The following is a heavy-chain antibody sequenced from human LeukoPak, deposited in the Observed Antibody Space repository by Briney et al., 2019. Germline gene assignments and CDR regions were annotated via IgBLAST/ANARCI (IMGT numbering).Heavy chain of an antibody. J-gene: IGHJ4*02. Sequence: PGGSLRLSCAASGFIFDDYAMHWVRQAPGKGLEWVSGISWNSGTKGYADSVKGRFTISRDNAKNSLYLQMNSLRAEDTALYYCASQPAYSSGWYDYWGQGTLVTVSS. D-gene: IGHD6-19*01. CDR2: ISWNSGTK. V-gene: IGHV3-9*01. CDR1: GFIFDDYA. CDR3: ASQPAYSSGWYDY.